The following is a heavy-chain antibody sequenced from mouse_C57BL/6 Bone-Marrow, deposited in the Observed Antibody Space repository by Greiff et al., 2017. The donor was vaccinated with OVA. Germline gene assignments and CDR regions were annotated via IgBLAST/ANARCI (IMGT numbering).Heavy chain of an antibody. J-gene: IGHJ3*01. CDR2: IYPRSGNT. D-gene: IGHD2-2*01. Sequence: VNVVESGAELARPGASVKLSCKASGYTFTSYGISWVKQRTGQGLEWIGEIYPRSGNTYYNEKFKGKATLTADKSSSTAYMELRSLTSEDSAVYFCAEGYYAYDTFAYWGQGTLVTVSA. CDR1: GYTFTSYG. CDR3: AEGYYAYDTFAY. V-gene: IGHV1-81*01.